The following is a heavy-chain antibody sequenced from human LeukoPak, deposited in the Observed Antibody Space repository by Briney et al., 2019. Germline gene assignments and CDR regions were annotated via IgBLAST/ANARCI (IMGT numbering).Heavy chain of an antibody. CDR2: VSGSGDGT. V-gene: IGHV3-23*01. D-gene: IGHD5-24*01. CDR3: AIAPIELWLQGYFEY. CDR1: GFSFSKNG. Sequence: GGSLRLSCAASGFSFSKNGMSWVRQTQGTGLERDSGVSGSGDGTSYADPVKGRFMGSRDNTNNKLYLQMNSLRDDDPAVYYCAIAPIELWLQGYFEYWGPGTLVTVSS. J-gene: IGHJ4*02.